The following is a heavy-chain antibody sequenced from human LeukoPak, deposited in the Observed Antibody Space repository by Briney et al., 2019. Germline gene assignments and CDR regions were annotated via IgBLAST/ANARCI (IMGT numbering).Heavy chain of an antibody. CDR3: AKETYYYDSSGYYYYFDS. J-gene: IGHJ4*02. CDR2: ISGSGGNT. D-gene: IGHD3-22*01. Sequence: PGGSLRLSCAASGFTFSTYAISWVRQAPGKGLEWVSAISGSGGNTYYADSVKGRFTIFRDNSKNTLFLQMNSLRADDTAVYYCAKETYYYDSSGYYYYFDSWGQGTLVTVSS. CDR1: GFTFSTYA. V-gene: IGHV3-23*01.